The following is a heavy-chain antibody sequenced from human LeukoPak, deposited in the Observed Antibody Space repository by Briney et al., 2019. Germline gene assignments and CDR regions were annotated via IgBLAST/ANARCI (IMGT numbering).Heavy chain of an antibody. Sequence: AGGSLRLSCTASGFTFNDYYMSWIRQAPGKGLEWVATIKNDGGEKFYVDSVKGRFTISRDDAKDSLFLQMNNLRAEDTAVYYCARDRDSSGSWEVNFDHWGQGTLVTVSS. D-gene: IGHD6-13*01. CDR2: IKNDGGEK. J-gene: IGHJ4*02. CDR3: ARDRDSSGSWEVNFDH. CDR1: GFTFNDYY. V-gene: IGHV3-7*03.